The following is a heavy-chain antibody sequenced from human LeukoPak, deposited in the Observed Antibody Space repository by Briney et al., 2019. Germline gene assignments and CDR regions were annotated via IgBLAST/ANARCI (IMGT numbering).Heavy chain of an antibody. J-gene: IGHJ3*02. CDR1: GFTFSTYS. CDR2: MSSGSNHI. Sequence: GGSLRLPCAASGFTFSTYSMTWVRQAPGKGLEWVSSMSSGSNHIYYADSVKGRFTISRDNAKSSLYLQMSSLTAEDTAIYYCARDRARGSCTAASCFDAFDIWGQGTMVTVSS. D-gene: IGHD2-15*01. CDR3: ARDRARGSCTAASCFDAFDI. V-gene: IGHV3-21*01.